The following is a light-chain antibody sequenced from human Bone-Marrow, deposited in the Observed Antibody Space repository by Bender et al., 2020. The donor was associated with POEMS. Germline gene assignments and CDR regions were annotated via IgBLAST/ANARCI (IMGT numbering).Light chain of an antibody. V-gene: IGLV1-44*01. Sequence: QAVLTQPPSASGTPGQRVTISCSGGSSNIGAHAVNWYQHLPGTAPKLLIYSSHRRPSEVPDRFSGSRSGTSDSLAVSGLQSEDEADYYCAVWDDSLNGWVFSGETKLTVL. J-gene: IGLJ3*02. CDR2: SSH. CDR3: AVWDDSLNGWV. CDR1: SSNIGAHA.